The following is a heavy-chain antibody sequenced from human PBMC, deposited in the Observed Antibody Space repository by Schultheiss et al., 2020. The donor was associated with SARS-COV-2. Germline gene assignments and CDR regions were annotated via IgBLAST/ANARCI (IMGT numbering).Heavy chain of an antibody. D-gene: IGHD3-3*01. CDR3: ARDYDFWSGKNWLDP. CDR1: GYTFTSYY. J-gene: IGHJ5*02. CDR2: INPSGGST. V-gene: IGHV1-46*01. Sequence: ASVKVSCKASGYTFTSYYMHWVRQAPGQGLEWMGIINPSGGSTSYAQKFQGRVTMTRDTSSYTAYMELRTLRSDDTAIYYCARDYDFWSGKNWLDPWGQGTLVTVSS.